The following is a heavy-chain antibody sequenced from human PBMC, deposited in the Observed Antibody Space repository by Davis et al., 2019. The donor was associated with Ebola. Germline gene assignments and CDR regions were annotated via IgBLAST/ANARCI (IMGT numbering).Heavy chain of an antibody. Sequence: PGGSLRLSCVASGFTFTTYSMSWVRQAPGKALEWVSSISSDSDYIYYADSAKGRFTISRDNAKNSLSLQMNSLRAEDTAVYYCAGGESGWDASDIWGRGTMVTVSS. D-gene: IGHD6-19*01. CDR2: ISSDSDYI. CDR3: AGGESGWDASDI. J-gene: IGHJ3*02. CDR1: GFTFTTYS. V-gene: IGHV3-21*01.